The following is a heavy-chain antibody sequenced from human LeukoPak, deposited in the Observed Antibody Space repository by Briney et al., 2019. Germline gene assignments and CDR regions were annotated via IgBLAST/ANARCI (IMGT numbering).Heavy chain of an antibody. D-gene: IGHD3-22*01. Sequence: GGSLRLSCAASGFSVSNNYMRWVRQAPGKGLEWVSVIHSGGETYYTDSVKGRFTISRDNSKNTLYLQMNSLRAEDTAVYYCGRAGVYSASSGYGPDRWGQGTLVTVSS. V-gene: IGHV3-53*01. CDR1: GFSVSNNY. CDR2: IHSGGET. J-gene: IGHJ5*02. CDR3: GRAGVYSASSGYGPDR.